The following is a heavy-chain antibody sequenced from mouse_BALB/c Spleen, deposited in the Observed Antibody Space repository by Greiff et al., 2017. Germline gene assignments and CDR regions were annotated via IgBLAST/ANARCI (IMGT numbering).Heavy chain of an antibody. J-gene: IGHJ2*01. Sequence: VQLQQSGAELVRPGASVTLSCKASGYTFTDYEMHWVQQTPVHGLEWIGAIDTETGGTAYNQKFKGKATLTADKSSNTAYMELRSLTSEDSAVYCCTSRATVDYWGQGTTLTVSS. V-gene: IGHV1-15*01. CDR2: IDTETGGT. CDR3: TSRATVDY. CDR1: GYTFTDYE.